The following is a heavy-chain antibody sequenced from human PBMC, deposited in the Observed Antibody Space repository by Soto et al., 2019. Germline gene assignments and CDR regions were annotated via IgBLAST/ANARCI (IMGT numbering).Heavy chain of an antibody. D-gene: IGHD6-13*01. CDR1: GFTFGSYA. CDR2: ISGSGGST. Sequence: GGAPRLSCAASGFTFGSYALSWVRQAPGKGLEWVSAISGSGGSTYYADSVKGRFTISRDNSKNTLYLQMNSLRAEDTAVYYCAYSSTPFDYWGQGTLVTVSS. J-gene: IGHJ4*02. CDR3: AYSSTPFDY. V-gene: IGHV3-23*01.